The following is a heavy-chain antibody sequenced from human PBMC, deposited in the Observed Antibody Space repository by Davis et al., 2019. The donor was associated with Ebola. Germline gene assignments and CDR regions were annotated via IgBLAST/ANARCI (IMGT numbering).Heavy chain of an antibody. CDR1: GFTFSSNS. D-gene: IGHD1-26*01. Sequence: GGSLRLSCAASGFTFSSNSMSWVRQAPGKGLEWVSTLGTSADTYYAESVKGRFTISRDNSKNTLYLQMNGLRVDDTAIYYCAKDTSNTWFDIWGQGTMVTVSS. CDR2: LGTSADT. V-gene: IGHV3-23*01. CDR3: AKDTSNTWFDI. J-gene: IGHJ3*02.